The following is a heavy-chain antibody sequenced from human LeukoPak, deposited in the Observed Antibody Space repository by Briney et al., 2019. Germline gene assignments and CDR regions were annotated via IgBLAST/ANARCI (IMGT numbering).Heavy chain of an antibody. Sequence: GGSLRLSCAASGFTFSSYSMNWVRQAPGEGLEWVSTISGSADNTNYAEAVKGRFTISRDNSKNTMYLQMNSLRAEDTAVYYCAKQGFGCWGQGTLVTVSS. CDR1: GFTFSSYS. CDR2: ISGSADNT. CDR3: AKQGFGC. V-gene: IGHV3-23*01. J-gene: IGHJ4*02.